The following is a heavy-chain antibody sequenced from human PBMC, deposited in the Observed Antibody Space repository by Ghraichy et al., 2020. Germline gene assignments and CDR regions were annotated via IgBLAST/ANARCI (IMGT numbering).Heavy chain of an antibody. CDR2: IYYSGST. Sequence: ESLSLTCTVSGGSISSSSYYWGWIRQPPGKGLEWIGSIYYSGSTYYNPSLKSRVTISVDTSKNQFSLKLSSVTAADTAVYYCARPKNPGDWFDPWGQGTLVTVSS. J-gene: IGHJ5*02. CDR3: ARPKNPGDWFDP. CDR1: GGSISSSSYY. V-gene: IGHV4-39*07.